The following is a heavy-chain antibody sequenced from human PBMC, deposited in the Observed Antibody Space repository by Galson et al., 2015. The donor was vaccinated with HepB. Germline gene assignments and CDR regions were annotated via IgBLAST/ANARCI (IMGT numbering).Heavy chain of an antibody. CDR1: GFTFSSYG. Sequence: SLRLSCAASGFTFSSYGMHWVRQAPGKGLEWVAVIWYDGSNKYYADSVKGRFTISRDNSKNTLYLQMNSLRAEDTAVYYCASLPEIFGVAGNAFDIWGQGTMVTVSS. CDR3: ASLPEIFGVAGNAFDI. J-gene: IGHJ3*02. V-gene: IGHV3-33*01. D-gene: IGHD3-3*01. CDR2: IWYDGSNK.